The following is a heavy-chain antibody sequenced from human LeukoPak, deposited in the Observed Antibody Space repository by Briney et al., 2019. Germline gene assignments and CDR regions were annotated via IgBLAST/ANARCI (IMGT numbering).Heavy chain of an antibody. J-gene: IGHJ6*02. CDR3: AKGDTAMVDYYYGMYV. CDR1: GFTFSSYG. Sequence: GGSLRLSCAASGFTFSSYGMHWVRQAPGKGLEWVAVISYDGSNKYYADSVKGRITISRDNSKNTLYLQMNSLRAEDTAVYYCAKGDTAMVDYYYGMYVWGQGTTVTVSS. CDR2: ISYDGSNK. V-gene: IGHV3-30*18. D-gene: IGHD5-18*01.